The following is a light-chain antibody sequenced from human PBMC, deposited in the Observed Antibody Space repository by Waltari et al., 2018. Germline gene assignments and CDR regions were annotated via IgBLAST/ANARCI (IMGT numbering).Light chain of an antibody. V-gene: IGKV3-20*01. CDR1: QSVSKY. Sequence: SCRASQSVSKYVAWYQQQPGQAPRLLIYDASIRATVIPDRFSGSGSGTDFSLTISRLGPEDFAVYYCQKYVNLPATFGQGTKVEIK. J-gene: IGKJ1*01. CDR2: DAS. CDR3: QKYVNLPAT.